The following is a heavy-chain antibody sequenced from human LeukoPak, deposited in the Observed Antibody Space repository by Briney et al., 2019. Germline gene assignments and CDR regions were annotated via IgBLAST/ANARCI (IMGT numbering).Heavy chain of an antibody. J-gene: IGHJ4*02. D-gene: IGHD3-9*01. CDR3: ARHVWLQPFDY. CDR2: IYYSGST. CDR1: GGSMNSYY. Sequence: SETLSLTCSVSGGSMNSYYWSWIRQSPGKGLEWIGYIYYSGSTNYNPSLKSRVTISVDTSKNQFFLKLSSVTAADTAVYYCARHVWLQPFDYWGQGTLVTVSS. V-gene: IGHV4-59*08.